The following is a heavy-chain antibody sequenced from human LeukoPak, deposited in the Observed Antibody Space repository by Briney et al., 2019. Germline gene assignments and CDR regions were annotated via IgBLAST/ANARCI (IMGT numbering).Heavy chain of an antibody. D-gene: IGHD2-15*01. J-gene: IGHJ4*02. Sequence: SVKVSCKASGGTFSSYAISWVQRAPGQGLEWMGGIIPIFGTANYAQKFQGRVTITSDESTSTAYMELSSLRSEDTAVYYCARTDCSGGSCYPYYFDYWGQGTLVTVSS. CDR2: IIPIFGTA. V-gene: IGHV1-69*13. CDR3: ARTDCSGGSCYPYYFDY. CDR1: GGTFSSYA.